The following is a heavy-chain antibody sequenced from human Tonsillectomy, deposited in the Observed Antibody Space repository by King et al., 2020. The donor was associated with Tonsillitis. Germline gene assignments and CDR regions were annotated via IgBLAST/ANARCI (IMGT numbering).Heavy chain of an antibody. CDR2: IYYTGTT. CDR1: GGTIGTDY. J-gene: IGHJ4*02. D-gene: IGHD4-17*01. CDR3: ARLQGGDYGYYFDD. Sequence: VQLQESGPGLVKPSETLSLTCTVSGGTIGTDYWTWIRQPPGKGLEWIGYIYYTGTTNYNPSLKSRVTISVDASKNQFSLKLSSVTAADTAVYYCARLQGGDYGYYFDDWGQGTLVTVSS. V-gene: IGHV4-59*08.